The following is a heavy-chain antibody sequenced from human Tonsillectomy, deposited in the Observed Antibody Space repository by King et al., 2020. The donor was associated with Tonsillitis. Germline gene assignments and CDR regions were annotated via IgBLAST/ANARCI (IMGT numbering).Heavy chain of an antibody. J-gene: IGHJ4*02. D-gene: IGHD3-22*01. V-gene: IGHV1-2*02. Sequence: QLVQSGAEVKKPGASVKVSCKASGYTFIGYYMHWVRQAPGQGLEWMGWINPNSGGTNYAQKFQGRVTMTRDTSISTAYMELSRLRSDDTAVYYCAREHYYDSSGLFDYWGQGTLVTVSS. CDR3: AREHYYDSSGLFDY. CDR2: INPNSGGT. CDR1: GYTFIGYY.